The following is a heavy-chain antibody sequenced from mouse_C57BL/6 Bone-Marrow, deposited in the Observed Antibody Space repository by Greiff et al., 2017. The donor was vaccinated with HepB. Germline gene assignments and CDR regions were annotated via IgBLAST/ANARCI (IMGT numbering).Heavy chain of an antibody. V-gene: IGHV1-81*01. CDR3: ARGRMEIYDGYYEDY. J-gene: IGHJ2*01. CDR2: IYPRSGNT. CDR1: GYTFTSYG. Sequence: VKLQQSGAELARPGASVKLSCKASGYTFTSYGISWVKQRTGQGLEWIGEIYPRSGNTYYNEKFKGKATLTADKSSSTAYMELRSLTSEDSAVYFCARGRMEIYDGYYEDYWGQGTTLTVSS. D-gene: IGHD2-3*01.